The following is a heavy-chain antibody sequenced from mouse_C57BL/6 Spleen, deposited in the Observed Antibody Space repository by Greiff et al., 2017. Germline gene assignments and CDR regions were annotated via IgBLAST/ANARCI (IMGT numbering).Heavy chain of an antibody. V-gene: IGHV1-26*01. CDR1: GYTFTDYY. D-gene: IGHD1-2*01. J-gene: IGHJ2*01. CDR3: AREATTAFDY. CDR2: INPNNGGT. Sequence: VQLKQSGPELVKPGASVKISCKASGYTFTDYYMNWVKQSHGKSLEWIGDINPNNGGTSYNQKFKGKATLTVDKSSSTAYMELRSLTSEDSAVYYCAREATTAFDYWGQGTTLTVSS.